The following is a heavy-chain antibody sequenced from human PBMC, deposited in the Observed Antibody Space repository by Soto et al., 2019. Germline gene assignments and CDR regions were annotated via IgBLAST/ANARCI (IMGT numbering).Heavy chain of an antibody. V-gene: IGHV4-59*01. CDR3: ARYNSYAIDY. J-gene: IGHJ4*02. D-gene: IGHD2-8*01. CDR1: GTSISSYY. CDR2: IHYSGTT. Sequence: SEPLSLTCTVSGTSISSYYWSWIRQPPGKGLEWIANIHYSGTTNYNPSLASRVTLSVDTSKNQFSLKMTSVTAADRAMYFCARYNSYAIDYWGRGTLVTVSS.